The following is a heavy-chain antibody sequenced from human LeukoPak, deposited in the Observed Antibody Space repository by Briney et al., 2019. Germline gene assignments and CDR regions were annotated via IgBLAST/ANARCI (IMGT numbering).Heavy chain of an antibody. Sequence: PSETLSLTCTVSGGSISSGGYYWSWIRQPPGKGLEWIGYIYHSGSTYYNPSLKSRVTISVDRSKNQFSLKLSSVTAADTAVYYCARFGLAARPVDYWGQGTLVTVSS. CDR2: IYHSGST. CDR1: GGSISSGGYY. CDR3: ARFGLAARPVDY. V-gene: IGHV4-30-2*01. J-gene: IGHJ4*02. D-gene: IGHD6-6*01.